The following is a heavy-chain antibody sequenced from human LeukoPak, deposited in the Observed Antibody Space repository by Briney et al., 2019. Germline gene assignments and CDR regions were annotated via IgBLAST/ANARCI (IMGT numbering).Heavy chain of an antibody. J-gene: IGHJ6*03. V-gene: IGHV1-2*02. CDR1: GYTFTGYY. D-gene: IGHD7-27*01. CDR3: ARDGDRYYYYYYLDV. CDR2: INPNSGGT. Sequence: ASVKVSCKASGYTFTGYYMHWVRQAPGQGLEWMGWINPNSGGTNYAQKFQGRVTMTRDTSISTAYMELSRLRSDDTAVYYCARDGDRYYYYYYLDVWGKGTTVTVSS.